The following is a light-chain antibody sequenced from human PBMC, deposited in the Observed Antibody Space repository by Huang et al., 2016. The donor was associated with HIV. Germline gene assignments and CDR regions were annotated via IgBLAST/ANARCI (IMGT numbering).Light chain of an antibody. V-gene: IGKV3-20*01. Sequence: EVVLTQSPGTLSLSPGERATLSCRASQSVSSSSLAWYQQKSGQAPRLLIYGPSSRATGIPDRFSGSGSGTDFTLTINRLEPEDFAVYYCQQYGSSPGTFGQGTKVEIK. J-gene: IGKJ1*01. CDR1: QSVSSSS. CDR2: GPS. CDR3: QQYGSSPGT.